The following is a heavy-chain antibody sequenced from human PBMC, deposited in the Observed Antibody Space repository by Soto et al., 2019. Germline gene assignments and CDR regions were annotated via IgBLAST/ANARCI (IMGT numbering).Heavy chain of an antibody. V-gene: IGHV2-70*13. CDR3: ARSIRGPRRFNGMDV. J-gene: IGHJ6*02. CDR2: IERDDDDK. Sequence: SGPTLVNPTETLTLTCTFSGFSLTSPGMCVSWIRQSPGKALEWLALIERDDDDKYYSTSLKTRLTISKDTRKNQVVLTMANMEPADTATYYCARSIRGPRRFNGMDVWGQGTTVTV. D-gene: IGHD1-20*01. CDR1: GFSLTSPGMC.